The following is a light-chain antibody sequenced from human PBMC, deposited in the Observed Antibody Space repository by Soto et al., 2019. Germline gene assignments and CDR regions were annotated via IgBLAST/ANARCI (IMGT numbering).Light chain of an antibody. CDR3: QHYNSYSHT. V-gene: IGKV1-5*03. J-gene: IGKJ2*01. CDR2: KAS. CDR1: QSVSIW. Sequence: DIQMTQSPSTLSASVGDRVTITCRASQSVSIWLAWYQQKPGKAPKLLIYKASTLQSGVPSRFSGSRSETEFSLTISSLQPDDFATYYCQHYNSYSHTFGQGTRLEIK.